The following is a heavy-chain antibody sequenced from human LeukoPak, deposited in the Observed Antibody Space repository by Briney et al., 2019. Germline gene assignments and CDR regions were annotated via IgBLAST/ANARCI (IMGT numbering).Heavy chain of an antibody. CDR2: INPVNGGI. J-gene: IGHJ4*02. Sequence: GASVKVSCKASGYTFTSYYIHWVRQAPGQGLEWMGKINPVNGGISYAQKFQGRVAMTRDTTTSTVYMEMSSLRSEDTAIYYCARDYTGNGNGDYWGQGTLVTVSS. CDR1: GYTFTSYY. V-gene: IGHV1-46*03. CDR3: ARDYTGNGNGDY. D-gene: IGHD2-8*02.